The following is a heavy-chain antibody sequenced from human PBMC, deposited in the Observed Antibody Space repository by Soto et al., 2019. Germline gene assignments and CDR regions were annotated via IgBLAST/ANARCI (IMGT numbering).Heavy chain of an antibody. CDR3: ARERASRYSSSEFDP. D-gene: IGHD6-19*01. V-gene: IGHV1-8*02. J-gene: IGHJ5*02. CDR1: GGTFSTYT. CDR2: MNPNSGNT. Sequence: ASVKVSCKASGGTFSTYTISWVRQAPGQGLEWMGWMNPNSGNTGYAQKFQGRVTMTRNTSISTAYMELSSLRSEDTAVYYCARERASRYSSSEFDPWGQGTLVTVSS.